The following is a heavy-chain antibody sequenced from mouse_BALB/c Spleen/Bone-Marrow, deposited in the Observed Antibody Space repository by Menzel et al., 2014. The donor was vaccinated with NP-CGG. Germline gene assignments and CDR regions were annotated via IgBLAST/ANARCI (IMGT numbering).Heavy chain of an antibody. D-gene: IGHD2-4*01. CDR3: ARKVISYDYAYYAMDY. J-gene: IGHJ4*01. Sequence: QVQLQQSGAELAKPAASVKMSCKASGYTFTSYWMHWVKQRPGQGLEWLGYINPSTGYTEYNQKFKDKATLTADKSSSTAYMQLSSLTSEDSAVYYCARKVISYDYAYYAMDYWGQGTSVTVSS. CDR1: GYTFTSYW. V-gene: IGHV1-7*01. CDR2: INPSTGYT.